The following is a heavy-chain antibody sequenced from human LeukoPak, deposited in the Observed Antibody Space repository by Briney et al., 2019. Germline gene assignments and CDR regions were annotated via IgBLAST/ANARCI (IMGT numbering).Heavy chain of an antibody. Sequence: GGSLRLSCAASGFTFSSYSMNWVRQAPGKGPEWVSSISSSSSYIYYADSVKGRFTISRDNAKNSLYLQMNSLRAEDTAVYYCAGQGGYCSSTSCYPNGFDPWGQGTLVTVSS. CDR3: AGQGGYCSSTSCYPNGFDP. V-gene: IGHV3-21*01. CDR2: ISSSSSYI. J-gene: IGHJ5*02. CDR1: GFTFSSYS. D-gene: IGHD2-2*01.